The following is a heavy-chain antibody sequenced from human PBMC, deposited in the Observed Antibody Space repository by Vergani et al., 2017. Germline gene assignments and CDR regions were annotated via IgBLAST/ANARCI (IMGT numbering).Heavy chain of an antibody. CDR3: ARTLKFLDMDV. CDR1: GFTLSDYW. J-gene: IGHJ6*04. V-gene: IGHV3-72*01. Sequence: EVRLVESGGGLVQPGGSLRLSCATSGFTLSDYWIDWVRQAPEKGLEWVARTRNKARGYSTDYAASVRGRLIVSRDASGKSVSLQMTRLRIEDTAVYFRARTLKFLDMDVWGKGTTVTVSS. CDR2: TRNKARGYST. D-gene: IGHD3-3*01.